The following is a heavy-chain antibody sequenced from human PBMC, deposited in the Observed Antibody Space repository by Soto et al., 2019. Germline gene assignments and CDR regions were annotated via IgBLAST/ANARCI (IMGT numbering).Heavy chain of an antibody. Sequence: GGSVRLACSASGFTFSSYAMHWVRQAPGKGLEYVSAISSNGGSTYYADSVKGRFTISRDNSKNTLYLQMSSLRAEDTAVYYCVKEGPLYNWNHHSSYRTDVWGPATTLTVSS. CDR1: GFTFSSYA. V-gene: IGHV3-64D*06. J-gene: IGHJ6*02. D-gene: IGHD1-20*01. CDR2: ISSNGGST. CDR3: VKEGPLYNWNHHSSYRTDV.